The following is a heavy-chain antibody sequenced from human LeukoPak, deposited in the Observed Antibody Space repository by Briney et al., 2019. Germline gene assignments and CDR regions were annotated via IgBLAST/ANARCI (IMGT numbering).Heavy chain of an antibody. CDR2: IKQDGSEE. CDR3: ARARLTTYCYYGMDV. V-gene: IGHV3-7*05. Sequence: GGSLRLSCGASGFTFSSFWMSWVRQAPGKGLEWVANIKQDGSEEYYVDSMKGRFTISRDNARNTLYLQMNSLRAEDTAVYYCARARLTTYCYYGMDVWGQGTTVTVSS. J-gene: IGHJ6*02. D-gene: IGHD1-1*01. CDR1: GFTFSSFW.